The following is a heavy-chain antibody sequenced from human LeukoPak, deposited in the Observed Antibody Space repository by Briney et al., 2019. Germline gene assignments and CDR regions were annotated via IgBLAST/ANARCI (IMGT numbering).Heavy chain of an antibody. CDR1: GFTFSGSA. V-gene: IGHV3-7*05. CDR2: IKQDETEK. CDR3: VKDLSGAWSFDF. Sequence: PGGSLKLSCATSGFTFSGSAIHWVRQASGKGLEWVANIKQDETEKFYLGSVKGRFTISRDNSKNTLYLQTDSLRTEDTAVYYCVKDLSGAWSFDFWGQGTLVTVSS. D-gene: IGHD6-19*01. J-gene: IGHJ4*02.